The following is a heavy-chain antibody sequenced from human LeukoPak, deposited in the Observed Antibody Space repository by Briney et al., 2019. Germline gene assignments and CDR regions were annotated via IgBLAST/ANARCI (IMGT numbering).Heavy chain of an antibody. Sequence: GGSLRLSCAASGFTYTTYAMSWVRQAPGKGLEWVSAISGSGGSTYYADSVRGRFTISRDNSKNTLYLQMNSLRAEDTAVYYCAKDGPNYYDSRTYYLSYFDHWGQGTLVTVSS. V-gene: IGHV3-23*01. CDR3: AKDGPNYYDSRTYYLSYFDH. CDR1: GFTYTTYA. CDR2: ISGSGGST. D-gene: IGHD3-22*01. J-gene: IGHJ4*02.